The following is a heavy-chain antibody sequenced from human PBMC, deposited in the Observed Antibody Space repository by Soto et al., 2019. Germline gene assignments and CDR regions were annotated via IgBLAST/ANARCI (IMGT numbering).Heavy chain of an antibody. CDR3: ARRHYYYGLGSYYYYYGMDV. V-gene: IGHV1-69*01. CDR2: VTPIFGTA. CDR1: GGTFSSYA. Sequence: QVQLVQSGAEVKKPGSSGKVSCKASGGTFSSYAISWVRQAPGQGLEWMVGVTPIFGTANYAQKFQGRVTITADDSTSIAYMDLSSLGPDDTAVYYCARRHYYYGLGSYYYYYGMDVWGQGTTVTVSS. D-gene: IGHD3-10*01. J-gene: IGHJ6*02.